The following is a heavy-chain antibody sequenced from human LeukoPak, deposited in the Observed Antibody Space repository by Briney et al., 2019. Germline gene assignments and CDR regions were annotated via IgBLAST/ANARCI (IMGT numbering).Heavy chain of an antibody. Sequence: TGGSLRLSCAASGFTFSNAWMSWVRQAPGKVLEWVGRIKSKTDGGTTDYAAPVKGRFTISRDDSKNTLYLQMNSLKTEDTAVYYCTTDRERLVPSLYFDYWGQGTLVTVSS. CDR2: IKSKTDGGTT. D-gene: IGHD6-13*01. V-gene: IGHV3-15*01. J-gene: IGHJ4*02. CDR1: GFTFSNAW. CDR3: TTDRERLVPSLYFDY.